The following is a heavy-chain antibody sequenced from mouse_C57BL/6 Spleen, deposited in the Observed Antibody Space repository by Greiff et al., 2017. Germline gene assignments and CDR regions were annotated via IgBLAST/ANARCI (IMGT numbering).Heavy chain of an antibody. J-gene: IGHJ1*03. V-gene: IGHV1-26*01. CDR1: GYTFTDYY. CDR3: ARRDYGSTWYFDV. CDR2: INPNNGGT. D-gene: IGHD1-1*01. Sequence: VQLQQSGPELVKPGASVKISCKASGYTFTDYYMNWVKQSHGKSLEWIGDINPNNGGTSYNQKFKGKATLTVDKSSSTAYMELRSLTSEDSAVYYCARRDYGSTWYFDVWGTGTTVTVSS.